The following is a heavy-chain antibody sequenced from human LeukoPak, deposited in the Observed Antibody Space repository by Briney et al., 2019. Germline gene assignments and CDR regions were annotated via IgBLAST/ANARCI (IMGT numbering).Heavy chain of an antibody. V-gene: IGHV3-53*01. D-gene: IGHD2-2*01. Sequence: PGGSLRLSCAASGFTVSSNYMSWVRQAPGKGLAWVSVIYRSGSTYYADSVKGRFTISRDNSNTTLYLQMNSLRAEDTAVYYCARSLGFCSSSNCQEYLQHWGQGTPVTVSS. CDR2: IYRSGST. J-gene: IGHJ1*01. CDR1: GFTVSSNY. CDR3: ARSLGFCSSSNCQEYLQH.